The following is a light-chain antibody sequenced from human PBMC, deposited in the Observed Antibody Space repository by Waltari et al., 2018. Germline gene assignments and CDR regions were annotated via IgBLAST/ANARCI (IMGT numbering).Light chain of an antibody. Sequence: DIQMTQSPSSLSASVGDRVTITCRASQSISSYLNWYQQKPGKAPKLLIYAASSLQSGVPSRFSGSGSGTDFTLTISSLQPEDFATYFCQQYDNLLFTFGPGTKVDLK. CDR3: QQYDNLLFT. CDR1: QSISSY. V-gene: IGKV1-39*01. J-gene: IGKJ3*01. CDR2: AAS.